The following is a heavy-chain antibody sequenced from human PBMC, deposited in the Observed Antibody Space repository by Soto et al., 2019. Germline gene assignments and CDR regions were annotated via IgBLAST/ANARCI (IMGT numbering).Heavy chain of an antibody. CDR3: ARKGYCISTSCYVPRPEYYYGMDV. J-gene: IGHJ6*02. Sequence: QVQLVQSGAEVKKPGSSVKVSCKASGGTFSSYAISWVRQAPGQGLEWMGGIIPIFGTANYAQKFQGRVTIPADESTSTAYMELSSLRSEDTAVYYCARKGYCISTSCYVPRPEYYYGMDVWGQGTTVTVSS. V-gene: IGHV1-69*12. CDR2: IIPIFGTA. D-gene: IGHD2-2*01. CDR1: GGTFSSYA.